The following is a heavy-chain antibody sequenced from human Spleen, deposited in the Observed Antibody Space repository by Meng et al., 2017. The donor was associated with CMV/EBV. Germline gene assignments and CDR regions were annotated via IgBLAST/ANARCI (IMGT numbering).Heavy chain of an antibody. D-gene: IGHD2-15*01. J-gene: IGHJ4*02. CDR1: GFTFSSYA. CDR2: ISYDGSIK. Sequence: ACGFTFSSYAMHWVRQAPGKGLEWVALISYDGSIKYYADSVKGRFTISRDNSKNTLYLQMNSLRAEDTAVYYCAKDGDCSGGSCFHYWGQGTLVTVSS. CDR3: AKDGDCSGGSCFHY. V-gene: IGHV3-30*04.